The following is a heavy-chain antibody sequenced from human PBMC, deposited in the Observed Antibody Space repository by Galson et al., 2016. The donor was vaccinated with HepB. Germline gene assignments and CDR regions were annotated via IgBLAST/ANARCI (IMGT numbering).Heavy chain of an antibody. D-gene: IGHD4-11*01. CDR3: ATMDYNANSAY. CDR1: GFTFRDFP. Sequence: SLRLSCAASGFTFRDFPMVWVRQAPGQGLEWVSSISSDGVYTYYADSLKGRFSISRDNAKNSLFLQMSSLRDEDTAAYYCATMDYNANSAYWGQGTLVTVSS. V-gene: IGHV3-21*01. J-gene: IGHJ4*02. CDR2: ISSDGVYT.